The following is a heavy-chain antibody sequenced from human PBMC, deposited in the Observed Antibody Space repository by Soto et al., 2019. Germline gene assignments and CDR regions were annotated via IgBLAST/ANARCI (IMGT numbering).Heavy chain of an antibody. CDR2: FDPEDGET. CDR1: GYTLTELS. CDR3: ATVRWVRGVIVWFDP. J-gene: IGHJ5*02. V-gene: IGHV1-24*01. Sequence: ASVKVSCRGSGYTLTELSMHWVRQAPGKGLEWMGGFDPEDGETIYAQKFQGRVTMTEDTSTDTAYMELSSLRSEDTAVYYCATVRWVRGVIVWFDPWGQGTLVTVSS. D-gene: IGHD3-10*01.